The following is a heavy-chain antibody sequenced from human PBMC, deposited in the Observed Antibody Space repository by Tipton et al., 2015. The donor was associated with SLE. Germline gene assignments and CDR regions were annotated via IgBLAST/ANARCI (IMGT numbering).Heavy chain of an antibody. J-gene: IGHJ3*02. CDR2: INSDGSST. Sequence: AVSGFTFSSYWMYWVRQAPGKGPAWVSRINSDGSSTTYADSVKGRFTTSRDNAKNTLFLQMNSLGAEDTALYYCARSRVVDTYDAFDIWGQGTMVTVSS. V-gene: IGHV3-74*01. D-gene: IGHD3-22*01. CDR1: GFTFSSYW. CDR3: ARSRVVDTYDAFDI.